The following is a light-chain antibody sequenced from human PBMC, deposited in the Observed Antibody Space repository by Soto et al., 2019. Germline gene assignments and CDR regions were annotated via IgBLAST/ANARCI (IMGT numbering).Light chain of an antibody. CDR3: QQRSNWPIT. V-gene: IGKV1-9*01. CDR2: GAS. Sequence: DIQLTQAPSFLSASAGDRVSITVRASQAISSYLAWYRQKPGRAPKLLIYGASNLQSGVPSRFSGSGSGTDFTLTISSLEPEDFAVYYCQQRSNWPITFGQGTRLEIK. J-gene: IGKJ5*01. CDR1: QAISSY.